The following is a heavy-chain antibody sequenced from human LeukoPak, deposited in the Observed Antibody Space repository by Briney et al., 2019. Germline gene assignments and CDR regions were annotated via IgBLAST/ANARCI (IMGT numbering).Heavy chain of an antibody. V-gene: IGHV4-59*12. CDR3: AKEPLAARTFDY. D-gene: IGHD6-6*01. Sequence: PSETLSLTCTVSGGSISSYYWSWIRQPPGKGLEWIGYIFYSGNTNYNPSLKSRVTISVDTSKNQFSLKLNSVTAADTAVYYCAKEPLAARTFDYWGQGTLVTVSS. J-gene: IGHJ4*02. CDR2: IFYSGNT. CDR1: GGSISSYY.